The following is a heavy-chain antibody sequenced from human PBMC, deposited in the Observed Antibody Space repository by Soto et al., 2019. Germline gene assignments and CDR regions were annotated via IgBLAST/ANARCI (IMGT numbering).Heavy chain of an antibody. V-gene: IGHV1-69*02. CDR2: IIPILGIA. CDR1: GGTFSSYT. D-gene: IGHD6-19*01. Sequence: SVKVSCKASGGTFSSYTISWVRQAPGQGLEWMGRIIPILGIANYAQKFQGRVTITADNSKNTLYLQMNSLRAEDMAVYYCAKARFRDSSMFLLDYWGQGTLVTVSS. CDR3: AKARFRDSSMFLLDY. J-gene: IGHJ4*02.